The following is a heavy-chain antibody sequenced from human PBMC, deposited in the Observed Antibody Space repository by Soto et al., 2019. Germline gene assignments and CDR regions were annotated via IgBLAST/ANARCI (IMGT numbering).Heavy chain of an antibody. CDR1: GFTFSSYW. J-gene: IGHJ4*02. D-gene: IGHD3-10*01. CDR3: TRDIGGKGAY. Sequence: EVQLVESGGGLVQPGGSLRLSCATSGFTFSSYWMHWVRQVPGKGLLWVSRIDEYGNIINYADSVRGRFTISRDTARNTLYLEMNSLRAEDTALYYCTRDIGGKGAYWGPGTLVTVSS. CDR2: IDEYGNII. V-gene: IGHV3-74*01.